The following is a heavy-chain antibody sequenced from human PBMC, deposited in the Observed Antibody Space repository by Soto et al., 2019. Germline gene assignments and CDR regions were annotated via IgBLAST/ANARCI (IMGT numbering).Heavy chain of an antibody. J-gene: IGHJ4*02. CDR1: GFTFSSYG. CDR2: ICYDGSNK. Sequence: QVQLVESGGGVVQPGRSLRLSCAASGFTFSSYGMHWVRQAPGKGLEWVAVICYDGSNKYYADSVKGRFTISRDNSKNTLYLQMNSLRAEDTAVYYCARGHTYYYDSSGYYHGSVFDYWGQGTLVTVSS. V-gene: IGHV3-33*01. D-gene: IGHD3-22*01. CDR3: ARGHTYYYDSSGYYHGSVFDY.